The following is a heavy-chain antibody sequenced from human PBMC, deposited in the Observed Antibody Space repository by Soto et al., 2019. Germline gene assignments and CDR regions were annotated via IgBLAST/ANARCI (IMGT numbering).Heavy chain of an antibody. Sequence: PGGSLRLSCAASGFTFSSYGMHWVRQAPGKGQEWVAVISYDGSNKYYADSVKGRFTISRDNSKNTLYLQMNSLRAEDTAVYYCAKAYGSGGMDVWGQGTTVTVSS. CDR1: GFTFSSYG. CDR2: ISYDGSNK. J-gene: IGHJ6*02. D-gene: IGHD3-10*01. V-gene: IGHV3-30*18. CDR3: AKAYGSGGMDV.